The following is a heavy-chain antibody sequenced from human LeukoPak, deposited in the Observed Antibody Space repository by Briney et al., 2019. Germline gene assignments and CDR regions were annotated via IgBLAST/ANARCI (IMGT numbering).Heavy chain of an antibody. CDR1: GFTFSSYE. Sequence: GGSLRLSCAASGFTFSSYEMNWVRQAPGKGLEWVSYISSSGSTIYYADSVKGRFTISRDNAKSSLYLQMNSLRAEDTAVYYCARALWFGRFDYWGQGTLVTVSS. V-gene: IGHV3-48*03. CDR2: ISSSGSTI. D-gene: IGHD3-10*01. J-gene: IGHJ4*02. CDR3: ARALWFGRFDY.